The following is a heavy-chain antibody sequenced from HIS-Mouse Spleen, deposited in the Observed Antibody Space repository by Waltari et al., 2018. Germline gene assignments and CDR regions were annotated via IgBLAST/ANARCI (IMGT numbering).Heavy chain of an antibody. CDR1: GYTLTELS. CDR2: VTRKHGAT. D-gene: IGHD6-19*01. V-gene: IGHV1-24*01. CDR3: ATDLAGDRLGGYWYFDL. Sequence: QVQLVQSGAEVKKPGASVKVSCKVSGYTLTELSMHWVRQAPGKGLEWMGGVTRKHGATIDAPKFTGRGTMAEDTSTDTAYMELSSLRSEDTAVYYCATDLAGDRLGGYWYFDLWGRGTLVTVSS. J-gene: IGHJ2*01.